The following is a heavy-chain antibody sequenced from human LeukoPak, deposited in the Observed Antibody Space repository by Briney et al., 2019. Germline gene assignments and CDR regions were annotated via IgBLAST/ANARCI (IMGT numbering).Heavy chain of an antibody. D-gene: IGHD5-12*01. J-gene: IGHJ4*02. CDR2: ISRNGGST. Sequence: GGSLRLSCAASGFTFSDYVMSWVRQAPGKGLEWASAISRNGGSTYFAGSVKGRFTISRDNSENTLYLQMNSLRAEDTALYYCSRDGEHGYNDIDFWGQGTQVTVSS. CDR1: GFTFSDYV. V-gene: IGHV3-23*01. CDR3: SRDGEHGYNDIDF.